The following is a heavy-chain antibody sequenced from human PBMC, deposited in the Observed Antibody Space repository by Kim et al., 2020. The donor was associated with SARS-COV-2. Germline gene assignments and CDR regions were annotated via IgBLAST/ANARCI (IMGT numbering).Heavy chain of an antibody. CDR3: ARDPVSPRYSGSSGVDY. CDR2: INPNSGGT. V-gene: IGHV1-2*06. J-gene: IGHJ4*02. CDR1: GYTFTGYY. Sequence: ASVKVSCKASGYTFTGYYMHWVRQAPGQGLEWMGRINPNSGGTNYAQKFQGRVTMTRDTSISTAYMELSRLRSDDTAVYYCARDPVSPRYSGSSGVDYWGQGTLVTVSS. D-gene: IGHD1-26*01.